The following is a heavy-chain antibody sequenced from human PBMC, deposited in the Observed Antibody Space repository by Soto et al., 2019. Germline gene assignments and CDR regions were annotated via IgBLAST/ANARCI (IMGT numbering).Heavy chain of an antibody. D-gene: IGHD6-13*01. CDR2: IIPIFGTA. J-gene: IGHJ6*02. CDR1: GGTFSSYA. V-gene: IGHV1-69*06. Sequence: SVKVSCKASGGTFSSYAISWVRQAPGQGLEWMGGIIPIFGTANYAQKFQGRVTITADKSTSTAYMELSSLRSEDTAVYYCAQEAAAPYYYYGMDVWGQGTTVTVSS. CDR3: AQEAAAPYYYYGMDV.